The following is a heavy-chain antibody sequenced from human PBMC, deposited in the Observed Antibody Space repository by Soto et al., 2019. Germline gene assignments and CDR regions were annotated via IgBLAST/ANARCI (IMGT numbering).Heavy chain of an antibody. V-gene: IGHV1-18*01. CDR1: GYTFTSYG. Sequence: GASVKVSCKASGYTFTSYGISWVRQAPGQGLEWMGWISAYNGNTNYAQKVQGRVTMTTDTSTSTAYMELRSLRSDDTAVYYCARDGVGAAAGDDAFDIWGQGTMVTVSS. D-gene: IGHD6-13*01. J-gene: IGHJ3*02. CDR3: ARDGVGAAAGDDAFDI. CDR2: ISAYNGNT.